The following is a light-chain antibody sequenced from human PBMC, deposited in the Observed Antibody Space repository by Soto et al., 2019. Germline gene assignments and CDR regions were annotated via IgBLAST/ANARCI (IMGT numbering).Light chain of an antibody. CDR3: QPYNTYPWT. Sequence: DIQMTQSPSTLSASVGDRVTITCRASQSIGSWLAWYQRQPGKAPNLLIYDASSLEGGVPSRFSGSGSGTEFTPTISSLQPDDVATYYCQPYNTYPWTFGQGTKVEVK. J-gene: IGKJ1*01. CDR1: QSIGSW. CDR2: DAS. V-gene: IGKV1-5*01.